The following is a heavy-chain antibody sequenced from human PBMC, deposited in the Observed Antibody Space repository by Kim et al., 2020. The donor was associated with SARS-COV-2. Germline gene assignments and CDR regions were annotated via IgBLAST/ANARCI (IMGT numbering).Heavy chain of an antibody. J-gene: IGHJ6*02. CDR3: AADRGYYDFWSGYYKDYYYYGMDV. D-gene: IGHD3-3*01. CDR1: GFTFTSSA. CDR2: IVVGSGNT. Sequence: SVKVSCKASGFTFTSSAVQWVRQARGQRLEWIGWIVVGSGNTNYAQKFQERVTITRDMSTSTAYMELSSLRSEDTAVYYCAADRGYYDFWSGYYKDYYYYGMDVWGQGTTVTVSS. V-gene: IGHV1-58*01.